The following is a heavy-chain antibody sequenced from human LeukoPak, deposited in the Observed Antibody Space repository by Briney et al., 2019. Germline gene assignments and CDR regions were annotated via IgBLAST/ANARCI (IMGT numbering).Heavy chain of an antibody. D-gene: IGHD5-18*01. CDR3: ARAVGDTSGLYYYYYYGMDV. J-gene: IGHJ6*02. CDR1: GFTFSSYA. V-gene: IGHV3-23*01. CDR2: IGGSGGTT. Sequence: GGSLRLSCAASGFTFSSYAMSWVRQAPGKGLEWVLSIGGSGGTTYYADSVKGRFTISRDNSKNTLYLQMNSLRAEDTAVYYCARAVGDTSGLYYYYYYGMDVWGQGTTVTVSS.